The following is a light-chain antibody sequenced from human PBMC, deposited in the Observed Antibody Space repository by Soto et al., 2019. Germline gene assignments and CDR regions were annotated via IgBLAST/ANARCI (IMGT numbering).Light chain of an antibody. CDR3: QQRYSTPVD. J-gene: IGKJ2*01. CDR2: AAS. V-gene: IGKV1-39*01. CDR1: QSISSY. Sequence: DIQMTQSPSSLSASVGDRVTITCRASQSISSYLNWYQHKPGKAPRLLIYAASSLQSGVPSRFSGSGSATDFPLTISNLQPEDSAAYYCQQRYSTPVDFGEGTKLEI.